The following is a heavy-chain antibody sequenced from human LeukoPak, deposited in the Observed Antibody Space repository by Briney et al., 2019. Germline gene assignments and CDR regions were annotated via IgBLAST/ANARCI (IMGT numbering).Heavy chain of an antibody. CDR1: GYSISSGSY. D-gene: IGHD6-19*01. Sequence: PSETLSLTCTVSGYSISSGSYWGWIRQPPGKGLEWIGSIYHSGSTYYSPSLKSRVTISVDTSKNQFSLKLSSVTAADTAVYYCARPYSSGGNDAFDIWGQGTMVPVSS. CDR2: IYHSGST. J-gene: IGHJ3*02. CDR3: ARPYSSGGNDAFDI. V-gene: IGHV4-38-2*02.